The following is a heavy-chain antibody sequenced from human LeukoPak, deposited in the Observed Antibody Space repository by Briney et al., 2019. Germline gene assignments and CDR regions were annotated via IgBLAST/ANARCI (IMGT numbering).Heavy chain of an antibody. CDR3: ARWGYSYGIDY. D-gene: IGHD5-18*01. V-gene: IGHV4-39*07. J-gene: IGHJ4*02. CDR1: GGSISSSSYY. Sequence: PSETLSLTCTVSGGSISSSSYYWGWIRQPPGKGLEWIGSIYYSGSTYYNPSLKSRVTISVDTSKNQFSLKLSSVTAADTAVYYCARWGYSYGIDYGGQGTLVTVSS. CDR2: IYYSGST.